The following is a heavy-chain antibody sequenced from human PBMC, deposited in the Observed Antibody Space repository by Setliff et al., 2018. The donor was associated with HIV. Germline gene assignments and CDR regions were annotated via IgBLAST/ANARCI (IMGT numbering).Heavy chain of an antibody. V-gene: IGHV1-24*01. CDR3: ATRGDLLGRRASTVTVYYYYLDV. Sequence: SVKVSCKVSGYTLTELSIHWVRQAPGKGREWMGGFVPEHSETIYAQKFQGRVTMTEDTSTDTAFMELSGLTSEDTAVYYCATRGDLLGRRASTVTVYYYYLDVWGNGTTVTVSS. J-gene: IGHJ6*03. CDR1: GYTLTELS. D-gene: IGHD4-17*01. CDR2: FVPEHSET.